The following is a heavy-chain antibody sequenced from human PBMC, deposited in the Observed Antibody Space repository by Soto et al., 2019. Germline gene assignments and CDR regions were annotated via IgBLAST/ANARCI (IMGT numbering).Heavy chain of an antibody. CDR1: GFTFSSYW. CDR2: IKQDGSEK. D-gene: IGHD2-2*01. J-gene: IGHJ5*02. V-gene: IGHV3-7*03. CDR3: ARGHTTSPNWFDP. Sequence: EVHLVESGGGLVQPAGSLRLSCAASGFTFSSYWMSWVRQAPGKGREWVANIKQDGSEKFYVDSVKGRFTISKDNAKNSVYLQMNSLRAEDTAVYYCARGHTTSPNWFDPWGQGTLVTVSS.